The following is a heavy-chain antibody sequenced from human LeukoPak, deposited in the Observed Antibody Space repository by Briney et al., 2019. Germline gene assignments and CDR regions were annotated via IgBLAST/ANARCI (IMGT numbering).Heavy chain of an antibody. J-gene: IGHJ6*03. CDR2: INPNSGGT. CDR1: GYTFTGYY. Sequence: EASVKVSCKASGYTFTGYYMHWVRQAPGQGREWMGWINPNSGGTNYAQKFQGRVTMTRDTSISTAYMELSRLRSDDTAVYYCARGPMLTGEHRDYYYYMDVWGKGTTVTVSS. CDR3: ARGPMLTGEHRDYYYYMDV. V-gene: IGHV1-2*02. D-gene: IGHD7-27*01.